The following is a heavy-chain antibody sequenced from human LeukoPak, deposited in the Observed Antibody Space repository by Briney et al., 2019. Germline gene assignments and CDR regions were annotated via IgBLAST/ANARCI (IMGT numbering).Heavy chain of an antibody. CDR2: INHSGST. Sequence: PSETLSLTCAVYGGSFSGYYWSWIRQPPGKGLEWIGEINHSGSTHYNPSLKSRVTISVDTSKNQFSLKLSSVTAADTAVYYCARDLGYCDSTTCTPLYYFDYWGQGALVTVSS. D-gene: IGHD2-2*01. CDR1: GGSFSGYY. J-gene: IGHJ4*02. V-gene: IGHV4-34*01. CDR3: ARDLGYCDSTTCTPLYYFDY.